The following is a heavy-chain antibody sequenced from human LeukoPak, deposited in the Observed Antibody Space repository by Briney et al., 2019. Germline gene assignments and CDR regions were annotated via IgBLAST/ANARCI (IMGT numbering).Heavy chain of an antibody. V-gene: IGHV4-61*02. CDR3: AREVNYYYYYMDV. J-gene: IGHJ6*03. D-gene: IGHD4-23*01. CDR1: GGSISSGSYY. Sequence: SQTLSLTCTVSGGSISSGSYYWSWIRQPAVKGLEWIGRIYTSGSTNYNPSLKSRVTISVDTSKNQFSLKLSSVTAADTAVYYCAREVNYYYYYMDVWGKGTTVTISS. CDR2: IYTSGST.